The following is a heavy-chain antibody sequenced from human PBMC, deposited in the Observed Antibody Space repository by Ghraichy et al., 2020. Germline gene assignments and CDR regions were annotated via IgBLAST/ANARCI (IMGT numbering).Heavy chain of an antibody. CDR1: GASFSSYY. D-gene: IGHD1-26*01. Sequence: SETLSLTCAVYGASFSSYYWTWVRQPPGKGLEWIGEISHSGATNFNPSLKSRVTLSLDTSRSQLSLKVNSVTAADTAVYYCCRGTWEPVLRFWGQGTAVTVSS. J-gene: IGHJ4*02. CDR2: ISHSGAT. CDR3: CRGTWEPVLRF. V-gene: IGHV4-34*01.